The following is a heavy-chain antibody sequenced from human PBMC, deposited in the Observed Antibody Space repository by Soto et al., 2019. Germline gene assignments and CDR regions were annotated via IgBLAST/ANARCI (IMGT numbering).Heavy chain of an antibody. D-gene: IGHD3-3*01. CDR1: GFTFSSYG. J-gene: IGHJ6*03. CDR2: ISYEGNNK. CDR3: AKDGLESEGRRYYYYMDV. V-gene: IGHV3-30*18. Sequence: QVQLVESGGGVVQPGRSLRLSCAASGFTFSSYGMHWVRQAPGKGLEWVGVISYEGNNKSYADSVKGRFTISRDNSKNTLYLQINSLRAEDTAVYYCAKDGLESEGRRYYYYMDVWGKGTTVTVSS.